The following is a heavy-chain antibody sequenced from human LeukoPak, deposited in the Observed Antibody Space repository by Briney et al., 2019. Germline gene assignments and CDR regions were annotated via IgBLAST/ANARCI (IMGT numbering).Heavy chain of an antibody. J-gene: IGHJ4*02. Sequence: PSETLSLTCTASGGSISSSSYYWGWIRQPPGTGLEWIGSIYYSGSTYYNPSLKSRVTISVDTSKNQFSLKLSSVTAADTAVYYCATPGGYYDSSGYFKDYWGQGTLVTVSS. CDR3: ATPGGYYDSSGYFKDY. D-gene: IGHD3-22*01. CDR1: GGSISSSSYY. V-gene: IGHV4-39*01. CDR2: IYYSGST.